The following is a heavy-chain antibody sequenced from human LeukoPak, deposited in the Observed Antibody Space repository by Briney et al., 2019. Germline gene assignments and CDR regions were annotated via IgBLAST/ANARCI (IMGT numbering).Heavy chain of an antibody. CDR3: ARVYSSGYYYYFDY. CDR2: IYHSGSS. J-gene: IGHJ4*02. D-gene: IGHD3-22*01. V-gene: IGHV4-38-2*02. Sequence: SETLSLTWSVPCHSICRGHYWGWIRQPPGKGLEWIGSIYHSGSSYYNPSLKSRVTISVDTSKNQFSLKLSSVTAADTAVYYCARVYSSGYYYYFDYWGQGTQVTVSS. CDR1: CHSICRGHY.